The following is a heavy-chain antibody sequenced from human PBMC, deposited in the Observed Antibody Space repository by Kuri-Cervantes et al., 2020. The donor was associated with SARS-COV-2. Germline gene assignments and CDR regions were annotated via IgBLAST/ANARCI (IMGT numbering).Heavy chain of an antibody. Sequence: GESLKISCAASGFAVRNTYMAWVRQAPGKGLECVSVIYSGGNTYYADSVKGRFTISRDSSKNTLYLQMNSLRAEDTAAYYCARAKSPNAALVPADYWGQGTLVTVSS. CDR2: IYSGGNT. J-gene: IGHJ4*02. CDR3: ARAKSPNAALVPADY. V-gene: IGHV3-53*01. CDR1: GFAVRNTY. D-gene: IGHD5-18*01.